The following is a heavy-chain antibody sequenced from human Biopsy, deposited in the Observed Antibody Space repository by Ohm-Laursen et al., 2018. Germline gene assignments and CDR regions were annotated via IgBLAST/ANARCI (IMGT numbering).Heavy chain of an antibody. CDR3: ARDQSGLRGINWYFDL. CDR1: GFTFSNYG. Sequence: SLRLSCAASGFTFSNYGMHWVRQAPGKGLEWVALIWYDGSNKNSEDSVRGRSTVSRDNSKNTLFLQMNNLRAEDTAVYYCARDQSGLRGINWYFDLWGRGTLVTVSS. D-gene: IGHD5/OR15-5a*01. CDR2: IWYDGSNK. V-gene: IGHV3-33*01. J-gene: IGHJ2*01.